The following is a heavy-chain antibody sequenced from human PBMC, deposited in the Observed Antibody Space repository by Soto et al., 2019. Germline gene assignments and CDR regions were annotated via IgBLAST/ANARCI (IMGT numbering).Heavy chain of an antibody. J-gene: IGHJ4*02. CDR3: ARDKLTGLFDY. CDR1: GGSISSSSYY. D-gene: IGHD2-8*02. CDR2: IYYSGST. V-gene: IGHV4-39*02. Sequence: SETLSLTCTVSGGSISSSSYYWGWIRQPPGKGLEWIGSIYYSGSTYYNPSLKSRVTISVDTSKNQFSLKLSSVSAADTAVYYCARDKLTGLFDYWGQGTLVTVSS.